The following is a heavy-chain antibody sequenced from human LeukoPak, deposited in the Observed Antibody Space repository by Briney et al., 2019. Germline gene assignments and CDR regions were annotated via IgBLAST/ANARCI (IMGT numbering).Heavy chain of an antibody. Sequence: SETLSLTCAVYGGSFSGYYWSWIRQPPGKGLEWIGYIYYSGSTNYNPSLKSRVTISVDTSKNQFSLKLSSVTAADTAVYYCARELAYCGGDCSYNWFDPWGQGTLVTVSS. CDR2: IYYSGST. D-gene: IGHD2-21*02. CDR1: GGSFSGYY. CDR3: ARELAYCGGDCSYNWFDP. V-gene: IGHV4-59*01. J-gene: IGHJ5*02.